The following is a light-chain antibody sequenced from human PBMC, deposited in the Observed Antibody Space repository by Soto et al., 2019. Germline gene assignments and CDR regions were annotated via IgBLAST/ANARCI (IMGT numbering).Light chain of an antibody. CDR3: QQYGSSPWT. CDR1: QSVSSSH. J-gene: IGKJ1*01. Sequence: EIVLTQSPDTLSLSPGERATLFCRASQSVSSSHLAWYQQKPGQAPRLLIYAASGRATGIPDRFSGSGSGTDFTLTISRLEPEDFAVYYCQQYGSSPWTFGQGTKVEIK. V-gene: IGKV3-20*01. CDR2: AAS.